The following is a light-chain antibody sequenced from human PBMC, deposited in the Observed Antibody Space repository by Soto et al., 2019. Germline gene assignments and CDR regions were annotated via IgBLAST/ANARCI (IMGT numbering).Light chain of an antibody. CDR1: SSDVGGYNY. CDR3: SSYAGSSNV. J-gene: IGLJ1*01. Sequence: SLLTQPPSASVSPGQSVAISSAGTSSDVGGYNYVSWYQQHPGKTPKLMIYEVNKRPSGVPDRFSGSKSGNTASLTVSGLQAEDEADYYCSSYAGSSNVFGTGTKVTVL. V-gene: IGLV2-8*01. CDR2: EVN.